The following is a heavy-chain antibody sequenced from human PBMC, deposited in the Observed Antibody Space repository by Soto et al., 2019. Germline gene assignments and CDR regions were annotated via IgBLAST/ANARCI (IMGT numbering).Heavy chain of an antibody. V-gene: IGHV1-18*01. J-gene: IGHJ6*03. CDR1: GYTFSTYG. Sequence: QVQLVQSGAEVKKPGASVKVSCKASGYTFSTYGISWVRQAPGQGLEWMGWISVFNGNTKYAQKLQGRVTMTAVTSTSTAYLELTSLRSYDTAVYYCAISPNCYLYMDVWGKGTTVTVSS. CDR2: ISVFNGNT. CDR3: AISPNCYLYMDV.